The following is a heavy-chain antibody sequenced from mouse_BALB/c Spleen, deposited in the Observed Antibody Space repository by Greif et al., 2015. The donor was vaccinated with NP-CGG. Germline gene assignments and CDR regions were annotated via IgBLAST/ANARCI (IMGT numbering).Heavy chain of an antibody. CDR2: INPYNGGT. D-gene: IGHD2-2*01. CDR3: ARGGYDGSWFAY. J-gene: IGHJ3*01. CDR1: GYSFTGYT. Sequence: EVKVVESGPELVKPGASMKISCKASGYSFTGYTMNWVKQSHGKNLEWIGLINPYNGGTSYNQKFKGKATLTVDKSSSTAYMELLSLTSEDSAVYYCARGGYDGSWFAYWGQGTLVTVSA. V-gene: IGHV1-26*01.